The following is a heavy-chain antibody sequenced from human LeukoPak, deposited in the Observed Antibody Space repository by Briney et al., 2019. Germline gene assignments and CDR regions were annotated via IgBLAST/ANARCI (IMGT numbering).Heavy chain of an antibody. CDR3: ARDGSGSYYKPHYYYGMDV. J-gene: IGHJ6*02. V-gene: IGHV4-34*01. CDR2: INHSGST. CDR1: GGSFSGYY. Sequence: SETLSLTCAVYGGSFSGYYWSWIRQPPGEGLEWIGEINHSGSTNYNPSLKSRVTISVDTSKNQFSLKLSSVTAADTAVYYCARDGSGSYYKPHYYYGMDVWGQGTTVTVSS. D-gene: IGHD3-10*01.